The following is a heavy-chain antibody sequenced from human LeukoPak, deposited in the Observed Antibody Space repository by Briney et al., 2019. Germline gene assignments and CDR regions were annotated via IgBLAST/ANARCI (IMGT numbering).Heavy chain of an antibody. CDR2: VYTSGST. CDR3: ARGLPNDYVWGSYRPNYFDY. D-gene: IGHD3-16*02. CDR1: GGSISSGNYY. J-gene: IGHJ4*02. Sequence: SETLSLTCIVSGGSISSGNYYWSWIRQPAGKGLEWIGRVYTSGSTNYNPSLKSRVTISVDTSNNQFSLKLSSVTAADTAVYSCARGLPNDYVWGSYRPNYFDYWGQGTLVTVSS. V-gene: IGHV4-61*02.